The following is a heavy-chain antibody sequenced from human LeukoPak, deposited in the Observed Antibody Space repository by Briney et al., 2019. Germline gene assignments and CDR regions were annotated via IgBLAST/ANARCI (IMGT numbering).Heavy chain of an antibody. J-gene: IGHJ4*02. D-gene: IGHD3-10*01. CDR2: ISGSGGTT. CDR3: AKAALWFGELLWMAMNGQHFDY. Sequence: GGSLRLACAASGFTFSTYAMSWVRQAPGKGLEWVSAISGSGGTTYYADSVKGRFTISRDNSKNTLYLQMNSLRAEDTAVYYCAKAALWFGELLWMAMNGQHFDYWGQGTLVTVSS. V-gene: IGHV3-23*01. CDR1: GFTFSTYA.